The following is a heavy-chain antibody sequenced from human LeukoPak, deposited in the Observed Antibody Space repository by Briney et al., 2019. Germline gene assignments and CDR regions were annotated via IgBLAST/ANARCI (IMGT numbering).Heavy chain of an antibody. CDR1: GGTFSSYA. D-gene: IGHD6-13*01. J-gene: IGHJ4*02. CDR2: IIPIFGTA. Sequence: GASVKVSCKASGGTFSSYAISWVRQAPGQGLEWMGGIIPIFGTANYAQKFQGRVTITADESTSTAYMELSSLRSEDSAVYYCARGPREQLLDYWGQGTLVTVSS. V-gene: IGHV1-69*13. CDR3: ARGPREQLLDY.